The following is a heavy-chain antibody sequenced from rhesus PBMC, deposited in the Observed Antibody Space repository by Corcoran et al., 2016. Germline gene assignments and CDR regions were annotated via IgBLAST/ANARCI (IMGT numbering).Heavy chain of an antibody. Sequence: QVQLVQSGAEVKKPGSSVKVSCKASGYTFTDYYIHWVRQPPRQGLEWMGWINHYNCNTKYARKVQGRGTMTRDTSTSTAYMERSSLRSEDTDVYYCARDRWGGTGSGCYAGRYGLDSWGQGVVVTVSS. V-gene: IGHV1S2*01. J-gene: IGHJ6*01. CDR2: INHYNCNT. CDR1: GYTFTDYY. D-gene: IGHD2-21*01. CDR3: ARDRWGGTGSGCYAGRYGLDS.